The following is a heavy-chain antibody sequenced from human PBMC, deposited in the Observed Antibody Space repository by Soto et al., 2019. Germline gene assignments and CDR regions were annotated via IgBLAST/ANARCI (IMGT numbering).Heavy chain of an antibody. J-gene: IGHJ4*02. Sequence: SXTLSLPCAISVYSVSSNSAAWNWISQSPSRGLEWLGRTYYRSKWYNDYAVSVKSRITINPDTSKNQFSLQLNSGTPEDTAVYCCARDPATIFGLVMLEYWGPGTLVIVSS. CDR1: VYSVSSNSAA. D-gene: IGHD3-3*01. V-gene: IGHV6-1*01. CDR3: ARDPATIFGLVMLEY. CDR2: TYYRSKWYN.